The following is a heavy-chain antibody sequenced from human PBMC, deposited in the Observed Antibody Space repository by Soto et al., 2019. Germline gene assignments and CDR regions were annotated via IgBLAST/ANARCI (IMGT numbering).Heavy chain of an antibody. CDR2: IIPIFGTA. CDR3: ARYQTKTGTTARNWCAP. D-gene: IGHD1-7*01. J-gene: IGHJ5*02. V-gene: IGHV1-69*13. CDR1: GGTFSSYA. Sequence: ASVKVSCKASGGTFSSYAISWVRQAPGQGLEWMGGIIPIFGTANYAQKFQGRVTITADESTSTAYMELSSLRSEDTAVYYCARYQTKTGTTARNWCAPSGQGTLVTGSA.